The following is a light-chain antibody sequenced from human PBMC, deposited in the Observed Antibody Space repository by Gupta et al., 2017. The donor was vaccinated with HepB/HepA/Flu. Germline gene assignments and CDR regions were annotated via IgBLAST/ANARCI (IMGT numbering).Light chain of an antibody. CDR2: EVT. Sequence: QSALTQPASVSGSPGQSITISCTGTRNDIGNYDLVSWYQQHPGEAPKLISYEVTKRPSGVSARFSGSNSGSTASLTVSRLQAEDEASDFCSSSAGDSIWVFGGGTKLTVL. J-gene: IGLJ3*02. V-gene: IGLV2-23*02. CDR1: RNDIGNYDL. CDR3: SSSAGDSIWV.